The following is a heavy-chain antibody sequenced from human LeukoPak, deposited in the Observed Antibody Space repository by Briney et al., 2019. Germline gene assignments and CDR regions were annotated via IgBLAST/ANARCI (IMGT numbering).Heavy chain of an antibody. Sequence: GGSLRLSCAASGFTFTSYEMNWVRKAPGQGLEWVSYISYSGSTIYYADSVKGRFTISKDNAKNSLYLQMNSLRVEDTAIYYCARESIVVVRAARGNFYYGMDVWGQGTTVTVSS. D-gene: IGHD2-2*01. CDR2: ISYSGSTI. V-gene: IGHV3-48*03. J-gene: IGHJ6*01. CDR1: GFTFTSYE. CDR3: ARESIVVVRAARGNFYYGMDV.